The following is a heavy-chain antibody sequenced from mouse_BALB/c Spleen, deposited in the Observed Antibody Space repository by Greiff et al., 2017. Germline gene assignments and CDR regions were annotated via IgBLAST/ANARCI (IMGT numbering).Heavy chain of an antibody. CDR3: ARAGNYWFAY. J-gene: IGHJ3*01. CDR2: ISYDGSN. Sequence: EVKLQESGPGLVKPSQSLSLTCSVTGYSITSGYYWNWIRQFPGNKLEWMGYISYDGSNNYNPSLKNRISITRDTSKNQFFLKLNSVTTEDTATYYCARAGNYWFAYWGQGTLVTVSA. CDR1: GYSITSGYY. V-gene: IGHV3-6*02. D-gene: IGHD2-1*01.